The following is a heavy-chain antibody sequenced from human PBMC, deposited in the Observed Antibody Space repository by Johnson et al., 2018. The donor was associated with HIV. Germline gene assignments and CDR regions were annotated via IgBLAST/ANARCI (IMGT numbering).Heavy chain of an antibody. J-gene: IGHJ3*02. CDR3: AKDLTSFIVGANDAFDM. CDR1: GITFSSSG. Sequence: QVQLVESGGGLVQPGGSLRLSCAASGITFSSSGMNWVRQAPGKGLEWVSFIRYDGNNKYYTDSVKGRFTISRDNSKNTLYLQMNSLRAEDTAVYYCAKDLTSFIVGANDAFDMWGQGTVVTVSS. V-gene: IGHV3-30*02. D-gene: IGHD1-26*01. CDR2: IRYDGNNK.